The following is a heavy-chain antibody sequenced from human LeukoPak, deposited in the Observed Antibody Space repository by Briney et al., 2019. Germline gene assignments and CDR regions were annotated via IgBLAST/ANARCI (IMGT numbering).Heavy chain of an antibody. CDR1: GFTFSSYA. CDR3: AKEKRITMIVVVPDAFDI. Sequence: PGGSLRLSCAASGFTFSSYAMSWVRQAPGKGLEWVSAISGSGGSTYYADSVKGRFTISRDNSKNTLYLQMNSLRAEDTAVYYCAKEKRITMIVVVPDAFDIWGQGTMVTVSS. J-gene: IGHJ3*02. CDR2: ISGSGGST. V-gene: IGHV3-23*01. D-gene: IGHD3-22*01.